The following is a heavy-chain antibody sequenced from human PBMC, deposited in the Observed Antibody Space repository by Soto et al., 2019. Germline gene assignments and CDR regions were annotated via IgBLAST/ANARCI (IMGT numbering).Heavy chain of an antibody. Sequence: QLQLQESGPGLVKPSETLSLTCTVSGGSISSSSYYWGWIRQPPGKVLEWIGSIYYSGSTYYNPSIKSRVTISVDTSKNQFSLKLSSVTAADTAVYYCARRNGDSYFDYWGQGTLVTVSS. D-gene: IGHD4-17*01. CDR3: ARRNGDSYFDY. J-gene: IGHJ4*02. CDR1: GGSISSSSYY. CDR2: IYYSGST. V-gene: IGHV4-39*01.